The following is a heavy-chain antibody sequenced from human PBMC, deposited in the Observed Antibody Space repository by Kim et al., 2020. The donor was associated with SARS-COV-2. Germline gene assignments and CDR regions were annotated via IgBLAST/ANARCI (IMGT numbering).Heavy chain of an antibody. J-gene: IGHJ5*02. Sequence: SETLSLTCTVSGGSISSSSYYWGWIRQPPGKGLEWIGSIYYSGSTYYNPSLKSRVTISVDTSKNQFSLKLSSVTAADTAVYYCARQGIRLDPWGQGTLVTVSS. CDR3: ARQGIRLDP. V-gene: IGHV4-39*01. CDR1: GGSISSSSYY. CDR2: IYYSGST. D-gene: IGHD3-3*02.